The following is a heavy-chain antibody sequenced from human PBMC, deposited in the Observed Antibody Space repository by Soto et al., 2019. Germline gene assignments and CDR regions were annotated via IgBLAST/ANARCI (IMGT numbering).Heavy chain of an antibody. CDR1: GDSVSSNSAA. Sequence: SQTLSLTCVISGDSVSSNSAAWNWIRQSPSRGLEWLGRTYYRSKWYNDYAVAVKSRITINPDTSKNKFSLQLNYVTPEDTDVIYCAREIAVATGALGYWGQGTLVTVSS. D-gene: IGHD6-19*01. V-gene: IGHV6-1*01. CDR2: TYYRSKWYN. J-gene: IGHJ4*02. CDR3: AREIAVATGALGY.